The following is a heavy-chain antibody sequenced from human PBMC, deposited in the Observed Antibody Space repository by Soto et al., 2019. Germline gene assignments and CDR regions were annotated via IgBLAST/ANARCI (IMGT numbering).Heavy chain of an antibody. CDR3: ARTFDTITYYFDY. J-gene: IGHJ4*02. Sequence: QVHLVESGEGVGQPGGSLRLSCAASEFSFSSYAMHWIRKAPGKGLEWVAVISFDGNIIHYADSVKGRFIISRDNSKNTLYLQMHSLSGEDTAVYYCARTFDTITYYFDYWGQGTLVTVSS. V-gene: IGHV3-30-3*01. D-gene: IGHD3-9*01. CDR2: ISFDGNII. CDR1: EFSFSSYA.